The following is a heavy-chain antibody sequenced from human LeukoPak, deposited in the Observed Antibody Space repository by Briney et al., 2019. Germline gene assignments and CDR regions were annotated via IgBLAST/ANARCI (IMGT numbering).Heavy chain of an antibody. V-gene: IGHV1-2*02. J-gene: IGHJ4*02. D-gene: IGHD6-13*01. CDR3: ARDVTTQLAPDY. CDR2: INPNSGGT. Sequence: ASVKVSCKASGGTFSSYAISWVRQAPGQGLEWMGWINPNSGGTNYAQKFQGRVTMTRDTSISTAYMELSRLRSDDTAVYYCARDVTTQLAPDYWGQGTLVTVSS. CDR1: GGTFSSYA.